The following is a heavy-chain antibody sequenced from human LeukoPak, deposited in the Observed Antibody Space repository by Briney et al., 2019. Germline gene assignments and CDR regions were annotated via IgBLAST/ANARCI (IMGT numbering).Heavy chain of an antibody. CDR2: IYYSGST. Sequence: SETLSLTCTVSGGSISSYYWSWIRQPPGKGLEWSGYIYYSGSTNYNPSLKSRVTISVDTSKNQFSLKLGSVTAADTAVYYCARDSGTAMVTGYYGMDVWGQGTTVTVSS. V-gene: IGHV4-59*01. CDR3: ARDSGTAMVTGYYGMDV. J-gene: IGHJ6*02. D-gene: IGHD5-18*01. CDR1: GGSISSYY.